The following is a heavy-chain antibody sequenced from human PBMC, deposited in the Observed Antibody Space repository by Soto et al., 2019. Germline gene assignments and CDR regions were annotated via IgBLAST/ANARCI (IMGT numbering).Heavy chain of an antibody. J-gene: IGHJ5*02. CDR1: GGSISSYY. V-gene: IGHV4-59*08. Sequence: SETLSLTCTVSGGSISSYYWSWIRQPPGKGLEWIGYIYYSGSTNYNPSLKSRVTISVDTSKNQFSLKLSSVTAADTAVYYCARHAPIIAVAGTGWFDPWGQGTLVTVSS. D-gene: IGHD6-19*01. CDR3: ARHAPIIAVAGTGWFDP. CDR2: IYYSGST.